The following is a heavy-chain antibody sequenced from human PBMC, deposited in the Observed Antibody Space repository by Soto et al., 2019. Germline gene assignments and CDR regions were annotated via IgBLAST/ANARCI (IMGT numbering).Heavy chain of an antibody. J-gene: IGHJ3*01. CDR1: GFTFRNYA. V-gene: IGHV3-30*04. CDR3: ARVNVEMATIGAFDF. Sequence: XGSLRLYSAASGFTFRNYAIDWVRQAPGKGLEWVAVISRDGSHKYYLDSVKGRFTISRDNSKNTLYLQMNRLRAEDTAVYYCARVNVEMATIGAFDFWGHGTMVTVSS. D-gene: IGHD5-12*01. CDR2: ISRDGSHK.